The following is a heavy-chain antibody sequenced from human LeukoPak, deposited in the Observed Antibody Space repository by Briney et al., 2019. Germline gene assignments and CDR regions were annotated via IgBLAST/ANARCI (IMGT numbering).Heavy chain of an antibody. CDR3: ARYHPLNWGPNWFDP. Sequence: SVKVSCKASGHTFSNFGISWVRQAPGQGLEWMGGIIPIFGTANYAQKFQGRVTITADESTNTAYMELSSLRSEDTAVYYCARYHPLNWGPNWFDPWGQGTLVTVSS. CDR1: GHTFSNFG. D-gene: IGHD7-27*01. J-gene: IGHJ5*02. V-gene: IGHV1-69*13. CDR2: IIPIFGTA.